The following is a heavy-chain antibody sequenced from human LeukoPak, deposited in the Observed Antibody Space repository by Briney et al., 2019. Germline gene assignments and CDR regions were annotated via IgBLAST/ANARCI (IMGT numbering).Heavy chain of an antibody. V-gene: IGHV4-31*03. D-gene: IGHD2-2*01. CDR1: GGSISSGGYY. Sequence: PSETLSLTCSVSGGSISSGGYYWNWIRQHPGKGLEWIGYIYYSGNTYYNPSLKSRVTISLDTSKNPFSLKLSSVTAADTAVYYCARAQVVIPAAQINWFDPWGQGTLVTVSS. CDR2: IYYSGNT. J-gene: IGHJ5*02. CDR3: ARAQVVIPAAQINWFDP.